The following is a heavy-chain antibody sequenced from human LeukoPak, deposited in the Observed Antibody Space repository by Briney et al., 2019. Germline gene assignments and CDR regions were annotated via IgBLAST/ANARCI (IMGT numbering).Heavy chain of an antibody. CDR1: GFTFSSYW. CDR2: IKQDGSEK. D-gene: IGHD1-26*01. V-gene: IGHV3-7*01. J-gene: IGHJ6*03. CDR3: ARGESYWERNYYYYYMDV. Sequence: GGSLRLSCAASGFTFSSYWMSWVRQAPGKGLEWVANIKQDGSEKYYVDSVKGRFTISRDNAKNSLYLQMNSLRAEDTAVYYCARGESYWERNYYYYYMDVWGKGTTVTVSS.